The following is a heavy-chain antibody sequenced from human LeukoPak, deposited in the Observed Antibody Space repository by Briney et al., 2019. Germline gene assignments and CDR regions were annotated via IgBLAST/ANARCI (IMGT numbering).Heavy chain of an antibody. V-gene: IGHV1-69*13. D-gene: IGHD2-2*01. CDR3: ARANFLYCSSSTCLFDY. J-gene: IGHJ4*02. Sequence: EASVKVSCKASGGTFSSYAISWVRQAPGQGLEWMGGIIPIFGTANYAQKFQGRVTITADESTSTAYMELSSLRSEDTAVYYCARANFLYCSSSTCLFDYWGQGTLVTVSS. CDR1: GGTFSSYA. CDR2: IIPIFGTA.